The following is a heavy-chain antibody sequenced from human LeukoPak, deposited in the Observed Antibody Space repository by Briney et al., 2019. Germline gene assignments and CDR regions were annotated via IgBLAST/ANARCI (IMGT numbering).Heavy chain of an antibody. CDR2: IYHSGST. CDR3: ARDLDGHDAFDI. J-gene: IGHJ3*02. Sequence: PSETLSLTCAVSGGSISSGGYSWSWIRQPPGKGLEWIGYIYHSGSTYYNPSLKSRVTISVDRSKNQLSLKLSSVTAADTAVYYCARDLDGHDAFDIWGQGTMVTVSS. D-gene: IGHD3/OR15-3a*01. V-gene: IGHV4-30-2*01. CDR1: GGSISSGGYS.